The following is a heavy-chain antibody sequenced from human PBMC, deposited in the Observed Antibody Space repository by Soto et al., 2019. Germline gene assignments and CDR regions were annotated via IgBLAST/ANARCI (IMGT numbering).Heavy chain of an antibody. V-gene: IGHV3-30-3*01. CDR2: ISYDGSNK. CDR3: ARDLGGSYPFDY. J-gene: IGHJ4*02. Sequence: LRLSCAASGFIFSNAWMNWVRQAPGKGLEWVAVISYDGSNKYYADSVKGRFTISRDNSKNTLYLQMSSLRAEDTAVYYCARDLGGSYPFDYWGQGTLVTVSS. CDR1: GFIFSNAW. D-gene: IGHD1-26*01.